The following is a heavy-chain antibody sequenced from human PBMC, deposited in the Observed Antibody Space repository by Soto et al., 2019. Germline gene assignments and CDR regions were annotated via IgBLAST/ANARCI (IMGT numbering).Heavy chain of an antibody. J-gene: IGHJ4*02. V-gene: IGHV3-23*01. CDR3: AKSTWYYYDSSGYPDY. D-gene: IGHD3-22*01. CDR2: ISGSGGST. CDR1: GFTFSSYA. Sequence: EVQLLESGGGLVQPGGSLRLSCAASGFTFSSYAMSWVRQAPGKGLEWVSAISGSGGSTYYADSVKGRFTISRDNSKNTLYLQMHSMRAEDTAVYYCAKSTWYYYDSSGYPDYWGQGTLVTVSS.